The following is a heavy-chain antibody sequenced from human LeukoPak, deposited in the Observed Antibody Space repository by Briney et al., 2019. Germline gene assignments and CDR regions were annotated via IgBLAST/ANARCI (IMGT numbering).Heavy chain of an antibody. J-gene: IGHJ4*02. Sequence: GGSLRLSCAASGFTFSSYAMHWVRQTPAKGLECVAVISKEGSEEHYTALGKGRFTISRDNSKNTLYLQLNSLRTDDTAVYYCVRDRGGGHNQIDYWGQGTLVAVSS. V-gene: IGHV3-30*04. CDR1: GFTFSSYA. CDR3: VRDRGGGHNQIDY. CDR2: ISKEGSEE. D-gene: IGHD1-1*01.